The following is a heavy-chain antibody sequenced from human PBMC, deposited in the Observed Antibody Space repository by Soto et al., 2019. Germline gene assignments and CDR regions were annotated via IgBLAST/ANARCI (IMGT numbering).Heavy chain of an antibody. J-gene: IGHJ2*01. CDR1: GITFSNYG. CDR2: ISYDGNNE. V-gene: IGHV3-30*18. Sequence: QVQLVESGGGVVQPGRSLRLSCAASGITFSNYGMHWVRQAPGKGLEWVAVISYDGNNENYADSVKGRFTISRDNSKNTLYLQLNSLRAEDTAVYYCAKDRGYCSGGSCYWYFDLWGRGTLVTVSS. CDR3: AKDRGYCSGGSCYWYFDL. D-gene: IGHD2-15*01.